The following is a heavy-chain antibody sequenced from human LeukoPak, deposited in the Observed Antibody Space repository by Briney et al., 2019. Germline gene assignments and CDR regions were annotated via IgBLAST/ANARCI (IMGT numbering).Heavy chain of an antibody. CDR3: ARGPKYYDILTGYRAEYFRH. CDR1: GGSFSGYY. CDR2: INHSGST. D-gene: IGHD3-9*01. Sequence: PSETLSLTCAVYGGSFSGYYWSWIRQPPGKGLEWIGEINHSGSTNYNPSLKSRVTISVDTSKNQFSLKLSSVTAADTAVYYCARGPKYYDILTGYRAEYFRHWGQGTLVTVSS. J-gene: IGHJ1*01. V-gene: IGHV4-34*01.